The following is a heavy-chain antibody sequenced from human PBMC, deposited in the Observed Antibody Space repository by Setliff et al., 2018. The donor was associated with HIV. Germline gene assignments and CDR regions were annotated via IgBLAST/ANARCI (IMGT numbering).Heavy chain of an antibody. CDR1: GFNFDDFG. J-gene: IGHJ6*04. D-gene: IGHD4-17*01. V-gene: IGHV3-20*04. CDR3: AKDPAVNAYGDYPLGGMDV. Sequence: GGSLRLSCTSSGFNFDDFGMAWVRQAPGKGLQWVSGKSWNGDRILYADSVKGRFTISRDNAKNSLYLQMNSLRDEDTALYYCAKDPAVNAYGDYPLGGMDVWGKGTTVTVSS. CDR2: KSWNGDRI.